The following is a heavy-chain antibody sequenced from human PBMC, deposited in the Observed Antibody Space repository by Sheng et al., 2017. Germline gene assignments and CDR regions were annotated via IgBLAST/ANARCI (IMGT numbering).Heavy chain of an antibody. Sequence: EVQLVESGGGLVQPGGSLRLSCAASGFTFSSYWMHWVRQAPGKGLVWVSRINSDGSSTSYADSVKGRFTISRDNAKNTLYLQMNSLRAEDTAVYYCARVRRYYYWNDAFDIWGQGTMVTVSS. J-gene: IGHJ3*02. V-gene: IGHV3-74*01. CDR1: GFTFSSYW. D-gene: IGHD3-22*01. CDR2: INSDGSST. CDR3: ARVRRYYYWNDAFDI.